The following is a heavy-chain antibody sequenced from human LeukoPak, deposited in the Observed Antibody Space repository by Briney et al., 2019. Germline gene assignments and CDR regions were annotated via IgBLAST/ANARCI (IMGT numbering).Heavy chain of an antibody. Sequence: ASVKVSCKASGYTFTSYAISWVRQAPGQGLEWMGWISGYIGNTNYAQKLQGRVTMTTDTSTSTAYMELRSLRPDDTAVYFCARVDGSGNFYFDFWGQGTLVTVSS. CDR1: GYTFTSYA. CDR2: ISGYIGNT. V-gene: IGHV1-18*01. D-gene: IGHD3-10*01. J-gene: IGHJ4*02. CDR3: ARVDGSGNFYFDF.